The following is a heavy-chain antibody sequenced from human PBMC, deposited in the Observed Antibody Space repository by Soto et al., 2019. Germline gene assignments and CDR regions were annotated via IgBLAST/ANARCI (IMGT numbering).Heavy chain of an antibody. Sequence: HPGGSLRLSCTASGFTFSNYWMHWVRQVPGKGLVWVSRINSDGSNTIYADSVKGRFTISRDNAKNTLYLQMNSLRAEDTAVYYCARAVTRFYGMDVWGQGTTVTVSS. V-gene: IGHV3-74*01. CDR3: ARAVTRFYGMDV. D-gene: IGHD4-17*01. CDR1: GFTFSNYW. CDR2: INSDGSNT. J-gene: IGHJ6*02.